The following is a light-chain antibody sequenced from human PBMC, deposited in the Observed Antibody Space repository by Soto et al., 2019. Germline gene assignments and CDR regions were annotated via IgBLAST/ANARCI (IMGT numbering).Light chain of an antibody. CDR1: QSVSNF. CDR2: DAS. J-gene: IGKJ1*01. Sequence: DIVLTQSPATLSLSPGERATLSCRASQSVSNFLAWYQQKPGQAPGLLIYDASNRATGIPARFSGSGSGTDFTLTISRLEPEDFAVYHCQQYGSSPTTFGQGTKVDIK. CDR3: QQYGSSPTT. V-gene: IGKV3-20*01.